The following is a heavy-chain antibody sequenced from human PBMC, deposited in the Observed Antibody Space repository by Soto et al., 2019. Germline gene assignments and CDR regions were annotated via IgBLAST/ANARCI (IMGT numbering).Heavy chain of an antibody. V-gene: IGHV3-53*01. CDR2: IYSGGST. CDR3: ARDSPLTSARAFDI. CDR1: GFTVSSNY. Sequence: EVQLVESGGGLIQAGGSLRLSCAASGFTVSSNYMSWVRQAPGKGLEWVSVIYSGGSTYYADSVKGRFTISRDSSKNTVYVQINSLGAEDTAVYYCARDSPLTSARAFDIWGQGTVVTVSS. J-gene: IGHJ3*02.